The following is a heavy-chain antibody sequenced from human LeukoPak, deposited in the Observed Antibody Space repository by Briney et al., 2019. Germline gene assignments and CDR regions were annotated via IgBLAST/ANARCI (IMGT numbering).Heavy chain of an antibody. V-gene: IGHV1-2*02. J-gene: IGHJ4*02. D-gene: IGHD6-19*01. Sequence: ASVKVSCKASGYRLSDYYPHWLRQAPGQGLEWMGWINPKTGGTNYAQKFQGRVTMTRDTSIDTAYMEMNRLTSDDTAVYYCARDRQWLVLVYWGQGTLVTVSS. CDR2: INPKTGGT. CDR1: GYRLSDYY. CDR3: ARDRQWLVLVY.